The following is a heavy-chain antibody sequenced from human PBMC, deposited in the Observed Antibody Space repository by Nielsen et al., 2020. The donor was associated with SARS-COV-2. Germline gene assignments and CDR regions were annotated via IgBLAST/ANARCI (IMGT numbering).Heavy chain of an antibody. Sequence: SETLSLTCTVSGGSISSSSYYWSWIRQPPGKGLEWIGYIYYSGSTYYNPSLKSRVTISVDTSKNQFSLKLSSVTAADTAVYYCARGSAIFGVVTADWGQGTLVTVSS. CDR1: GGSISSSSYY. CDR3: ARGSAIFGVVTAD. V-gene: IGHV4-30-4*01. CDR2: IYYSGST. J-gene: IGHJ4*02. D-gene: IGHD3-3*01.